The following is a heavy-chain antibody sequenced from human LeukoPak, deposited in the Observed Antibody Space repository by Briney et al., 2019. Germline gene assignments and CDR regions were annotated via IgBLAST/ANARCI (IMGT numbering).Heavy chain of an antibody. D-gene: IGHD3-22*01. J-gene: IGHJ4*02. V-gene: IGHV3-30-3*01. CDR1: GFTFSSYA. CDR2: ISYDESNK. CDR3: ARDGYYYDSSGYYYALDY. Sequence: PGRSLRLSCAASGFTFSSYAIHWVRQAPGKGLEGVAVISYDESNKYYADSVKGRFTISRDNSKNTLYLQMNSLRDEDTAVYYCARDGYYYDSSGYYYALDYWGQGTLVTVSS.